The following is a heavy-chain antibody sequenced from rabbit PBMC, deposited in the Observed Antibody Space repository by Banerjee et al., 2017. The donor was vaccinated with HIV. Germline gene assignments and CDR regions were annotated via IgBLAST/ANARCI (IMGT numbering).Heavy chain of an antibody. CDR1: GFDFSSFG. J-gene: IGHJ4*01. CDR3: ARDRLYDDYGEHGLLNL. Sequence: QEQLVESGGGLVQPGGSLTLSCKGSGFDFSSFGISLVRQAPGKGLEWIRCIYAGRGSAVYANWMNGRFSISSDNAQNTVGLQMNSLTAADTATYFCARDRLYDDYGEHGLLNLWGQGTLVTVS. D-gene: IGHD2-1*01. CDR2: IYAGRGSA. V-gene: IGHV1S47*01.